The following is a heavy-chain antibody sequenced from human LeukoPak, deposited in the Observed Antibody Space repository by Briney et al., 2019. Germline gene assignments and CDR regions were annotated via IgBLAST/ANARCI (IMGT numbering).Heavy chain of an antibody. D-gene: IGHD5-18*01. J-gene: IGHJ3*02. Sequence: GGSLRLSCAASGFTFSSYSMNWVRQAPGKGLEWVSAISGSGGSTYYADSVKGRFTISRDNSKNTLYLQMNSLRAEDTAVYYCAKGDTAMVPNDAFDIWGQGTMVTVSS. CDR2: ISGSGGST. CDR1: GFTFSSYS. V-gene: IGHV3-23*01. CDR3: AKGDTAMVPNDAFDI.